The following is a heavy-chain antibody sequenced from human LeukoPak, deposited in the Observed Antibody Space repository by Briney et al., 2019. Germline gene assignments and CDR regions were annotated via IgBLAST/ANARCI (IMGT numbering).Heavy chain of an antibody. CDR3: AKGRTLVVVPAAKVGFDY. CDR2: ISDSGGST. Sequence: GGSLRLSCAASGFTFSSYAMSWVRQAPGKGLEWVSAISDSGGSTYYADSVKGRFTISRDNSKNTLYLQMNSLRAEDTAVYYCAKGRTLVVVPAAKVGFDYWGQGTLVTVSS. V-gene: IGHV3-23*01. J-gene: IGHJ4*02. D-gene: IGHD2-2*01. CDR1: GFTFSSYA.